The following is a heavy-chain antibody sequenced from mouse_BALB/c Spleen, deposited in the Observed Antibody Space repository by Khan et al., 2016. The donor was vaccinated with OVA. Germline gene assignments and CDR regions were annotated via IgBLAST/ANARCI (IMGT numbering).Heavy chain of an antibody. J-gene: IGHJ3*01. V-gene: IGHV3-2*02. Sequence: EVQLQESGPGLVKPSQSLSLTCTVTGYSITSDYAWNWIRHFPGNKLEWMGYISYSGSTSYNPSLKSRISITRDTSKNQFFLQLSAVTTEDTATDYGARSRGYDYDAWFAFWGQGTLVTVSA. CDR1: GYSITSDYA. CDR2: ISYSGST. CDR3: ARSRGYDYDAWFAF. D-gene: IGHD2-4*01.